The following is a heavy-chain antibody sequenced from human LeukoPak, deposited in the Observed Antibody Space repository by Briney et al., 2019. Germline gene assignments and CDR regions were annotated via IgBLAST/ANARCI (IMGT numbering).Heavy chain of an antibody. V-gene: IGHV1-69*04. J-gene: IGHJ5*02. D-gene: IGHD3-16*01. Sequence: SVKVSCKASGGTFSSYTISWVRQAPGQGLEWMGRIIPILGIANYAQKFQGRVTITADKSTSTAYMELSSLRSEDTAVYYCARDLGRESWFDPWGQGTLVTVPS. CDR1: GGTFSSYT. CDR2: IIPILGIA. CDR3: ARDLGRESWFDP.